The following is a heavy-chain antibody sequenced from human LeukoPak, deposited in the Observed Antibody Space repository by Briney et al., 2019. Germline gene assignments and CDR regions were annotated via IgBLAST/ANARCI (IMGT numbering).Heavy chain of an antibody. CDR3: ANTPSKWETAAAGTSHPDY. CDR1: GFTFMNYA. CDR2: ISGSGGST. J-gene: IGHJ4*02. V-gene: IGHV3-23*01. D-gene: IGHD6-13*01. Sequence: GGSLRLSCATSGFTFMNYAMSWVRQAPGKGLEWVSGISGSGGSTYYADSVKGRFTISRDNSKNTLYLQMNSLRAEDTAVYYCANTPSKWETAAAGTSHPDYWGQGTLVTVSS.